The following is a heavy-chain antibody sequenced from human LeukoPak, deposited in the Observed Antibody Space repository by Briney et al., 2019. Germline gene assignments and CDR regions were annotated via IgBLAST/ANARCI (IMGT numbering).Heavy chain of an antibody. V-gene: IGHV3-66*01. CDR3: ARGFFGMDV. CDR2: TYSGGLT. Sequence: GGSLRLSCAASGFTFSSYAMHWVRQAPGKRLEWVSITYSGGLTYYADSVKGTFTISRDSSKNTLYLQMDSLRAEDTAVYYCARGFFGMDVWGQGTTVTVSS. J-gene: IGHJ6*02. D-gene: IGHD3-3*01. CDR1: GFTFSSYA.